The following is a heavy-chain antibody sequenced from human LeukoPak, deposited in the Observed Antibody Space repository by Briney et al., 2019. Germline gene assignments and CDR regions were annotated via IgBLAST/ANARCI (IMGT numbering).Heavy chain of an antibody. D-gene: IGHD3-9*01. V-gene: IGHV7-4-1*02. CDR2: INTNTGNP. Sequence: ASVKVSCKASGYTFTSYAMNWVRQAPGQGLEWTGWINTNTGNPTYAQGFTGRFVFSLDTSVSTAYLQISSLKAEDTAVYYCARDYDILTARDAFDIWGQGTMVTVSS. J-gene: IGHJ3*02. CDR1: GYTFTSYA. CDR3: ARDYDILTARDAFDI.